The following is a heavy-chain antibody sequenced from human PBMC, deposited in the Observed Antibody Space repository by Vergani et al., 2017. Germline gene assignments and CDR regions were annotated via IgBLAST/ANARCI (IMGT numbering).Heavy chain of an antibody. V-gene: IGHV4-59*01. Sequence: QVQLQESGPGLVKPSETLSLPCTVSGGSISSYYWSWIRQPPGKGLEWIGYIYYSGSTNYNPSLKSRVTISVDTSKNQFSLKLSSVTAADTAVYYCAGVYGGNSGGFDYWGQGTLVTVSS. CDR3: AGVYGGNSGGFDY. CDR1: GGSISSYY. D-gene: IGHD4-23*01. J-gene: IGHJ4*02. CDR2: IYYSGST.